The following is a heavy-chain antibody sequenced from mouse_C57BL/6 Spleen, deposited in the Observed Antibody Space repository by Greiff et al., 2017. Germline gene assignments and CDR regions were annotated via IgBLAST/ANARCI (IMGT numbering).Heavy chain of an antibody. J-gene: IGHJ3*01. Sequence: QVQLQQSGPELVKPGASVKISCKASGYAFSSSWMNWVKQRPGKGLEWIGRIYPGDGDTNYNGKFKGKATLTADKSSITAYMQLSSLTSEDSAVYFCARGNYYGSSTGFAYWGQGTLVTVSA. CDR2: IYPGDGDT. CDR3: ARGNYYGSSTGFAY. CDR1: GYAFSSSW. V-gene: IGHV1-82*01. D-gene: IGHD1-1*01.